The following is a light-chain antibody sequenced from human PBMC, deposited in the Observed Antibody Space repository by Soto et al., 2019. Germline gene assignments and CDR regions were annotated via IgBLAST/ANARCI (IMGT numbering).Light chain of an antibody. CDR2: DAY. J-gene: IGKJ2*01. Sequence: VLTQSPATLSLSPGEIATLSCRASQSVSSYLAWYQQKPGQAPRLIIYDAYNRATGIPARFSGSGSGTDFTLTISSLEPEDFAVYYCQQRSNWPPYTCGQGTKVDIK. CDR3: QQRSNWPPYT. CDR1: QSVSSY. V-gene: IGKV3-11*01.